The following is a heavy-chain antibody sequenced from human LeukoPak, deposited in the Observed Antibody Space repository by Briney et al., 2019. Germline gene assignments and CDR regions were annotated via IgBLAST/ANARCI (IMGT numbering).Heavy chain of an antibody. CDR1: GFTFSSFG. J-gene: IGHJ4*02. D-gene: IGHD3-22*01. V-gene: IGHV3-21*01. Sequence: GGSLRLSCAASGFTFSSFGMSWVRQVPGKGLEWVSSISSGAGSTYYADSVKGRFTTSRDNAKNSLYLEMNSLRAEDTAVYYCARSRYDSSGYYGIIGDWGQGTLVTVSS. CDR3: ARSRYDSSGYYGIIGD. CDR2: ISSGAGST.